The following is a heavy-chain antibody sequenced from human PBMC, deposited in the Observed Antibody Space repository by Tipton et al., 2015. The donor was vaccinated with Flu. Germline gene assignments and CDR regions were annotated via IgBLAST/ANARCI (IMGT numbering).Heavy chain of an antibody. D-gene: IGHD5-18*01. V-gene: IGHV3-48*03. J-gene: IGHJ3*02. CDR3: ARGGYNYGEAAFDI. CDR1: GLTFSTYE. CDR2: ISNGGDTI. Sequence: QLVQSGGGLVQPGGSLRLSCAVSGLTFSTYEMNWVRQAPGKGLEWVSYISNGGDTIFYADSAKGRFTISRDNAKNSLYLHMTSLRGEDTAVYYCARGGYNYGEAAFDIWGQGTVVTVSS.